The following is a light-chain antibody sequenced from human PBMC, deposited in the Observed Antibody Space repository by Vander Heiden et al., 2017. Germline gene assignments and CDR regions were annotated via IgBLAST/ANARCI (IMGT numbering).Light chain of an antibody. Sequence: DIVLTQSPATLSLSPGARATLSCRASQSVSSYLAWYQQKPGQAPRLLIDDASNRATGIPARFSGSGSGTDFTLTISSLEPEDFAVYYCQQRSNWPRTFGQGTKVEIK. CDR1: QSVSSY. V-gene: IGKV3-11*01. CDR2: DAS. CDR3: QQRSNWPRT. J-gene: IGKJ1*01.